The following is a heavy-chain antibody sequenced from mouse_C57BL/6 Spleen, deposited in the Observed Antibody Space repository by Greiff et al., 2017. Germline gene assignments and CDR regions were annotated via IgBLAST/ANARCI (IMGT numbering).Heavy chain of an antibody. Sequence: LQQSGAELVRPGSSVTLSCKASYFAFMASAMHWVKQRPGHGLEWIGSFTMYSDATEYSENFKGKATLTANPSSSTAYMELISLTSEDSAVYYCARSHEGAMDYWGQGTSVTVSS. CDR1: YFAFMASA. V-gene: IGHV1-49*01. CDR3: ARSHEGAMDY. J-gene: IGHJ4*01. CDR2: FTMYSDAT.